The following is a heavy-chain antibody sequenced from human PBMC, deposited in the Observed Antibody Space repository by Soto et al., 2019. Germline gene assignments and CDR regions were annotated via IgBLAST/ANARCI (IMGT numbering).Heavy chain of an antibody. CDR2: IYSDGTT. V-gene: IGHV4-4*07. Sequence: PSETLSLTCTVSGGSISGYYWSWVRQPVGKGLEWVGRIYSDGTTNYSPSLKSRVTMSLDTSKDQFSLHLNSVTAADTAVYYCSRVGCSNSKCYTRGMDVWGQGTTVTVSS. CDR1: GGSISGYY. CDR3: SRVGCSNSKCYTRGMDV. D-gene: IGHD2-2*01. J-gene: IGHJ6*02.